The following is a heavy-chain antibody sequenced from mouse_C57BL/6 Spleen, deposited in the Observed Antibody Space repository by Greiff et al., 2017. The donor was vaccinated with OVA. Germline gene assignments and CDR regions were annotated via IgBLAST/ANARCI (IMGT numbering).Heavy chain of an antibody. V-gene: IGHV14-1*01. CDR1: GFNIKDYY. Sequence: VQLQHSGAELVRPGASVKLSCTASGFNIKDYYMHWVKQRPEQGLEWIGRIDPEDGDTEYAPKFQGKATMTADTSSNTAYLQLSSLTSEDTAVYYCTPSYYSNGDWYFDVWGTGTTVTVSS. D-gene: IGHD2-5*01. CDR3: TPSYYSNGDWYFDV. CDR2: IDPEDGDT. J-gene: IGHJ1*03.